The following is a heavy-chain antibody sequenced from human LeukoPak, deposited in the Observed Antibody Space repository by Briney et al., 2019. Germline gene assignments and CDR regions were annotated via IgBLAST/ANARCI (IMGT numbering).Heavy chain of an antibody. CDR1: GFTFNDYG. Sequence: GGSLGPSCEASGFTFNDYGMSWVRQAPGKGLEWVSAISGSGDRTHYADSVKGRFTISRDNSKNTLYLQMNSLRAEDTAVYYCAKTPGSSWYNYYWGQGTLVTVSS. CDR2: ISGSGDRT. J-gene: IGHJ4*02. D-gene: IGHD6-13*01. CDR3: AKTPGSSWYNYY. V-gene: IGHV3-23*01.